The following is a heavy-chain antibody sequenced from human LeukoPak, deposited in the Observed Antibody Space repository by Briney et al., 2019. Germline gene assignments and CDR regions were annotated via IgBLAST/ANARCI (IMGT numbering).Heavy chain of an antibody. CDR2: IIPILGIA. V-gene: IGHV1-69*04. CDR3: ARDNRRFGELPHLYYYYYGMDV. J-gene: IGHJ6*02. CDR1: GGTFSSYA. Sequence: ASVKVSCKASGGTFSSYAISWVRQAPGQGLEWMGRIIPILGIANYAQKFQGRVTITADKSTSTAYMELSSLGSEDTAVYYCARDNRRFGELPHLYYYYYGMDVWGQGTTVTVSS. D-gene: IGHD3-10*01.